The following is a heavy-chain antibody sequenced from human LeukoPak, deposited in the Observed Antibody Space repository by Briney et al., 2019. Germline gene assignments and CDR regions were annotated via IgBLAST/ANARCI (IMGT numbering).Heavy chain of an antibody. Sequence: ASVKVSCKASGYTFTSYDINWVRQATGQELEWMGWMNPNSGNTGYAQKFQGRVTMTRNTSISTAYMELSSQRSEDTAVYYCARGIAVAGTGADWDYWGQGTLVTVSS. CDR1: GYTFTSYD. D-gene: IGHD6-19*01. J-gene: IGHJ4*02. CDR3: ARGIAVAGTGADWDY. V-gene: IGHV1-8*01. CDR2: MNPNSGNT.